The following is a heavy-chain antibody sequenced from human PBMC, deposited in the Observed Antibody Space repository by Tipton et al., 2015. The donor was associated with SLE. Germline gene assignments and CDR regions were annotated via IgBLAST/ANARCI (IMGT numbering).Heavy chain of an antibody. D-gene: IGHD2-21*01. CDR1: GFTFSNYA. J-gene: IGHJ6*03. CDR2: IGADSAT. Sequence: SLRLSCAASGFTFSNYAMNWVRQAPGKGLEWVSAIGADSATYYADSGKGRFTISRDNSKNTLYLQVNSLRAKDTATYFCAKSAYCGGDCYSGHYYYYMDVWGKGTTVTVSS. V-gene: IGHV3-23*01. CDR3: AKSAYCGGDCYSGHYYYYMDV.